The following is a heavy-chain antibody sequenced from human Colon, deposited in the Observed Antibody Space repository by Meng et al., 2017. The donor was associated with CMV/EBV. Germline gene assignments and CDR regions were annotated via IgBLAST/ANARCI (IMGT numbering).Heavy chain of an antibody. Sequence: SEPLSLTCAISGDSLSSNSAAWNWIRQSPSRGLEWLGRTYYRSKWYNDYAVSVKSRITINPDTSKNQFSLQLNSVTPEDTAVYYCARVLLWFGGGRYYGMDVWGQGTTVTVSS. CDR3: ARVLLWFGGGRYYGMDV. D-gene: IGHD3-10*01. V-gene: IGHV6-1*01. CDR2: TYYRSKWYN. J-gene: IGHJ6*02. CDR1: GDSLSSNSAA.